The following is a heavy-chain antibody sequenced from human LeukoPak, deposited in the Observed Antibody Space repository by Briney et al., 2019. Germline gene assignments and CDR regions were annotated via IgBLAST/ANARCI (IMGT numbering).Heavy chain of an antibody. CDR1: GYSFTSYW. CDR2: IYPDDSDT. J-gene: IGHJ4*02. Sequence: GESLKISCKGSGYSFTSYWIGRVRQMPGKGMERMGIIYPDDSDTRYSPSFQSQVTIPAYKSIITAYLQWSSLKASATAMYYCARSYYYDRSGYYYSGPTDYWGQGTLVAVSS. D-gene: IGHD3-22*01. V-gene: IGHV5-51*01. CDR3: ARSYYYDRSGYYYSGPTDY.